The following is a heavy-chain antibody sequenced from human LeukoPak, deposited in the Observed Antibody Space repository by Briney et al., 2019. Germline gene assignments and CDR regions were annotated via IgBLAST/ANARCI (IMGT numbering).Heavy chain of an antibody. CDR3: AWGPWSYFHS. V-gene: IGHV4-59*08. Sequence: SETLSLTCTVSGGSITNYYCNWIRQPPGKGLEWIGYIYNTGNTKYNPSLKTRVTISGDTSKKQFSLNLSSVTAADTAVYYCAWGPWSYFHSWGQGTLVTVSS. CDR1: GGSITNYY. CDR2: IYNTGNT. J-gene: IGHJ4*02. D-gene: IGHD3-16*01.